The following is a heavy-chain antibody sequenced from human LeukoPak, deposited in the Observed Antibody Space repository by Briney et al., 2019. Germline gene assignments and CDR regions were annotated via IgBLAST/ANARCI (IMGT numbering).Heavy chain of an antibody. Sequence: SETLSLTCTVSGGSISSYYWSWIRQPPGKGLEWIGYIYYSGSTNYNPSLKSRVTISVDTSKNQLSLKLSSVTAADTAVYYCAREVDSYGPLDYWGQGTLVTVSS. D-gene: IGHD5-18*01. CDR1: GGSISSYY. V-gene: IGHV4-59*01. CDR2: IYYSGST. J-gene: IGHJ4*02. CDR3: AREVDSYGPLDY.